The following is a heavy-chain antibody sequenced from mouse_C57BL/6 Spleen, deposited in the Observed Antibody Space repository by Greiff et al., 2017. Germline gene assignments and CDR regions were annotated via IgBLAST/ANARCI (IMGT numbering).Heavy chain of an antibody. J-gene: IGHJ3*01. V-gene: IGHV1-82*01. CDR3: ALAQAPFAY. D-gene: IGHD3-2*02. CDR1: GYAFSSSW. CDR2: IYPGDGDT. Sequence: VQLQQSGPVLVKPGASVKISCKASGYAFSSSWMNWVKQRPGKGLEWIGRIYPGDGDTNYNGKFKGKATLTADKSSSTAYMQLSSLTSEDSAVXFCALAQAPFAYRGQGTLVTVSA.